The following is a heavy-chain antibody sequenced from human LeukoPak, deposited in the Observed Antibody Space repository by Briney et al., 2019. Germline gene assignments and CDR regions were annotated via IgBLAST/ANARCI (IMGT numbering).Heavy chain of an antibody. CDR1: GGSFSGYY. Sequence: SETLSLTCAVYGGSFSGYYWSWIRQPPGKGLEWIGEINHSGSTNYNPSLKSRVTISVDTSKNQFSLKLSSVTAADTAVYYCARRGYDILTGYYPYPYYFDYWGQGTLVTVSS. V-gene: IGHV4-34*01. CDR2: INHSGST. CDR3: ARRGYDILTGYYPYPYYFDY. D-gene: IGHD3-9*01. J-gene: IGHJ4*02.